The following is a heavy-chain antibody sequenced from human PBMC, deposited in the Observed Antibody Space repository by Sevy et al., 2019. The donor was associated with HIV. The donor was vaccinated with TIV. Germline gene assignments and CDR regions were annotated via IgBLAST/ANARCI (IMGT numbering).Heavy chain of an antibody. Sequence: GGSLRLSCVTFGFSINNAWMSWVRQAPGKGLEWVSTIRGSGGSTYYADSVKGRFTISRDNSKNTLYFQMNSLRAEDTAVYYCHGDYDSSQLASYYYYGMDVWGQGTTVTVSS. CDR1: GFSINNAW. CDR3: HGDYDSSQLASYYYYGMDV. CDR2: IRGSGGST. J-gene: IGHJ6*02. V-gene: IGHV3-23*01. D-gene: IGHD3-22*01.